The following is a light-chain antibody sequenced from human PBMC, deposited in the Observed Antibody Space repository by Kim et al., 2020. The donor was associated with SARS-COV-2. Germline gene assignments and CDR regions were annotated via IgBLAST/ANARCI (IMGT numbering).Light chain of an antibody. CDR3: QVWDSTVV. V-gene: IGLV3-9*01. CDR2: RDS. CDR1: NIGSKN. J-gene: IGLJ2*01. Sequence: SYELTQPLSVSVALGQTAKITCGGNNIGSKNVHWYQQKPGQAPVLVIYRDSKWPSGIPERFSGSNSGNTATLTISRAQAGDEADYYCQVWDSTVVFG.